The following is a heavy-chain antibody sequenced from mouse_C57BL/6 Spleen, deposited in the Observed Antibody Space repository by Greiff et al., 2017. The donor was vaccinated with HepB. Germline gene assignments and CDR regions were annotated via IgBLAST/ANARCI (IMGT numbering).Heavy chain of an antibody. V-gene: IGHV1-64*01. CDR3: ARSGLYLILYKVWFAY. CDR1: GYTFTSYW. D-gene: IGHD5-5*01. J-gene: IGHJ3*01. CDR2: IHPNSGST. Sequence: VQLQQPGAELVKPGASVKLSCKASGYTFTSYWMHWVKQRPGQGLEWIGMIHPNSGSTNYNEKFKSKATLTVDKSSSTAYMQLSSLTSEDSAVYYCARSGLYLILYKVWFAYWGQLTLVTVSA.